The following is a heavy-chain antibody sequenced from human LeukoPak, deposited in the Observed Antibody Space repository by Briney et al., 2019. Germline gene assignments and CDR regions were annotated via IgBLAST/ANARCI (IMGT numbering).Heavy chain of an antibody. V-gene: IGHV1-8*01. Sequence: EASVKVSCKASGYTFTSYDINWVRQATGQGLEWMGWMGPNSGNTGYAQKFQGRVTMTRNTSIGTAYMELSSLRSEDTATYYCARALSGCILCFDYWGQGTLVTVSS. D-gene: IGHD6-19*01. J-gene: IGHJ4*02. CDR3: ARALSGCILCFDY. CDR1: GYTFTSYD. CDR2: MGPNSGNT.